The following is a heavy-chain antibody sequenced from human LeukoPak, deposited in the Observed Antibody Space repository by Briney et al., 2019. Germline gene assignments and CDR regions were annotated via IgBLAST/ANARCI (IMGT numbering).Heavy chain of an antibody. CDR2: VREDARET. CDR1: GFTFTTYW. Sequence: GGSLRLSCAASGFTFTTYWMAWVRKTPGKGLGWVASVREDARETSYVGSVKGRFTISRDNAKDLVALQMTSLRVEDTAVYHCANLNYGGNGGAFEIWGQGRVVTVSS. CDR3: ANLNYGGNGGAFEI. D-gene: IGHD4-23*01. V-gene: IGHV3-7*01. J-gene: IGHJ3*02.